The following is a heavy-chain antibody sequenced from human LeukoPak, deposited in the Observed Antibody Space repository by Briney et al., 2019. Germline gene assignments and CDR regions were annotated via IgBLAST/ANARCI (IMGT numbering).Heavy chain of an antibody. D-gene: IGHD4-17*01. Sequence: GGSLRLSCAASGFTFTSDSMNWVRQAPGKGVEWGSTISGGGGSTYYADSVKGRFTISRDNSKNTLYLEVNSLRAEDTAVYYCAREGDYGFELDYWGQGTLVTVSS. J-gene: IGHJ4*02. CDR2: ISGGGGST. CDR3: AREGDYGFELDY. V-gene: IGHV3-23*01. CDR1: GFTFTSDS.